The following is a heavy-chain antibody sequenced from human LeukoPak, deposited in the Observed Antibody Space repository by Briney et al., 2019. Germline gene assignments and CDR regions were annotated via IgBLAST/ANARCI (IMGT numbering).Heavy chain of an antibody. CDR3: ARALGFWSGSEY. CDR1: GGSSSSGDYY. V-gene: IGHV4-30-4*08. CDR2: IYYSGST. J-gene: IGHJ4*02. D-gene: IGHD3-3*01. Sequence: SETLSLTCTVSGGSSSSGDYYWSWIRQPPGKCLEWIGYIYYSGSTYYNPSLKSRVTISVDTSKTQFSLKLSYVTGEDTAVYYCARALGFWSGSEYWGQGTLVTVSS.